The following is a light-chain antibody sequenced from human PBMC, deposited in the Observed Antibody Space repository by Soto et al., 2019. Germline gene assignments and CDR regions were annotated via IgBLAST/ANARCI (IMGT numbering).Light chain of an antibody. CDR2: DAS. J-gene: IGKJ2*01. V-gene: IGKV1-5*01. Sequence: DIPMTQSPSTLSASVGDRVTITCRASQSLSRWLAWYQQKPGKAPNLLIYDASSLESGVPSRFSGSGSGTEFTLTISSLQPDDFASYYCQQYISYSPTFGQGTKLEIK. CDR3: QQYISYSPT. CDR1: QSLSRW.